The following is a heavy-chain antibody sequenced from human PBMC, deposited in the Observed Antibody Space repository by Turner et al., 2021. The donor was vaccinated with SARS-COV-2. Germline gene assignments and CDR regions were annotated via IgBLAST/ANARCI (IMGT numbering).Heavy chain of an antibody. Sequence: QVQLQESGPGLVRPSETLSLTCTVSGGSIKSDFWSWIRQPPGKRLEWIGYIYYRGSTNYIPSLKSRLTMSVDTSKNQFSLTLSSVTAADTAIYYCARESRFNWLDSWGQGTLVTVSS. V-gene: IGHV4-59*01. J-gene: IGHJ5*01. D-gene: IGHD3-3*01. CDR2: IYYRGST. CDR3: ARESRFNWLDS. CDR1: GGSIKSDF.